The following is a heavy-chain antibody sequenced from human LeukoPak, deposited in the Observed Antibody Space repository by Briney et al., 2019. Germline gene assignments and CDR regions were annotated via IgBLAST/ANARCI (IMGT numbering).Heavy chain of an antibody. CDR1: GFTFSSYG. D-gene: IGHD4-11*01. CDR3: AKDAGYSNSLLDAFDI. CDR2: ISGSGGST. Sequence: QPGGSLRLSCAASGFTFSSYGMSWVRQAPGKGLEWVSAISGSGGSTYYADSVKGRFTISRDNSKNTLYLQMNSLRAEDTAVYYCAKDAGYSNSLLDAFDIWGQGTMVTVSS. J-gene: IGHJ3*02. V-gene: IGHV3-23*01.